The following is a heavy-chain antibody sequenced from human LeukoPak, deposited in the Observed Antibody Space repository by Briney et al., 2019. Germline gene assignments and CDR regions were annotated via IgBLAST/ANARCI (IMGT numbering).Heavy chain of an antibody. Sequence: GGSLRLSCAASGFTFSSYSMNWVRQAPGKGLEWVSSISSSSSYIYYADSVKGRFTISRDNAKNSLYLQMNSLRAEDTAVYYCARDRATMVRGVIITLHNWFDPWGQGPKDRVSS. CDR1: GFTFSSYS. D-gene: IGHD3-10*01. CDR3: ARDRATMVRGVIITLHNWFDP. V-gene: IGHV3-21*01. J-gene: IGHJ5*02. CDR2: ISSSSSYI.